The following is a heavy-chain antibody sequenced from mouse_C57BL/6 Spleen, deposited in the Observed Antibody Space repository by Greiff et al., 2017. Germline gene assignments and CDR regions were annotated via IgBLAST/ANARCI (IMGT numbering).Heavy chain of an antibody. Sequence: QVQLKQPGAELVRPGSSVKLSCKASGYTFTSYWMHWVKQRPIQGLEWIGNIDPSDSETHYNQKFKDKATLTVDKSSSTAYMQLSSLTSEDSAVYYCARRPLLGDAMDYWGQGTSVTVSS. D-gene: IGHD2-1*01. CDR2: IDPSDSET. CDR1: GYTFTSYW. V-gene: IGHV1-52*01. CDR3: ARRPLLGDAMDY. J-gene: IGHJ4*01.